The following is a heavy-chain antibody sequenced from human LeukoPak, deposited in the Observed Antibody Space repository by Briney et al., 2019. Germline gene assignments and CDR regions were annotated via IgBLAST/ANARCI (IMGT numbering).Heavy chain of an antibody. CDR1: GGSISSGGYY. D-gene: IGHD5-18*01. CDR3: ARSPYNPMVSSYGNSLAY. J-gene: IGHJ4*02. V-gene: IGHV4-31*03. Sequence: SETLSLTCTVSGGSISSGGYYWSWIRQHPGKVLEWIGYIYYSGSTYYNPSLKSRVTISVDTSKNQFSLKLSSVTAADTAVYYCARSPYNPMVSSYGNSLAYWGQGTLVTVSS. CDR2: IYYSGST.